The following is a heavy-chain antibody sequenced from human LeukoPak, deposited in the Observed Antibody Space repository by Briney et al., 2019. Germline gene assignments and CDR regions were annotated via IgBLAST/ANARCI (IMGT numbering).Heavy chain of an antibody. V-gene: IGHV3-30-3*01. D-gene: IGHD4-23*01. Sequence: GGSLRLSCAASGFTFSSYEMNWVRQAPGKGLEWVAVISYDGSNKYYPDSVKGRFTISRDNSKNTLYLQMNSLRPEDTAVYYCAKDYGGNSIDYWGQGTLVTVSS. J-gene: IGHJ4*02. CDR3: AKDYGGNSIDY. CDR2: ISYDGSNK. CDR1: GFTFSSYE.